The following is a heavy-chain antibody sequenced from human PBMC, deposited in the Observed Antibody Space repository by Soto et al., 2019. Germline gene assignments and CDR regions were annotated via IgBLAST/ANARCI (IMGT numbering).Heavy chain of an antibody. V-gene: IGHV1-18*04. Sequence: QVQLVQSGAEVKKPGASVKVSCKASGYTFTSYGISWGRQAPGQGLEWMGWISAYNGNTNYAQKLQGRVTMTTDTSTSTAYMELRRLRSDETAVYYCARDHRTLRYFDWFSPYYFDYWGQGTLVTVSS. CDR1: GYTFTSYG. CDR3: ARDHRTLRYFDWFSPYYFDY. CDR2: ISAYNGNT. D-gene: IGHD3-9*01. J-gene: IGHJ4*02.